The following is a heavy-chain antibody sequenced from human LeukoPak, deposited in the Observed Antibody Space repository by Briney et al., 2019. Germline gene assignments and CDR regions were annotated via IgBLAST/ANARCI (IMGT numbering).Heavy chain of an antibody. CDR2: ITNSGDA. D-gene: IGHD1/OR15-1a*01. J-gene: IGHJ4*02. V-gene: IGHV4-59*08. Sequence: PSETLSLTCTVAGVSISDFHWSWLRQSPEKGLEWIGWITNSGDANYNPSLESRLAMSAETTKRQLSLRVTSVTDADTAVYYCARHVEHAAYFHHWGQGILVTVSS. CDR3: ARHVEHAAYFHH. CDR1: GVSISDFH.